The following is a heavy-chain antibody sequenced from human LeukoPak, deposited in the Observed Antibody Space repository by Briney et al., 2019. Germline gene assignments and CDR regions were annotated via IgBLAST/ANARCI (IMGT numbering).Heavy chain of an antibody. Sequence: ASVKVSCKASGYTFTSYGISWVRQAPGQGLEWTGWISAYNGNTNYAQKLQGRLTMTRDTSTSTVYMELSSLRSEDTAVYYCARSSGSFYYFDYWGQGTLVTVSS. CDR2: ISAYNGNT. V-gene: IGHV1-18*01. D-gene: IGHD6-19*01. J-gene: IGHJ4*02. CDR3: ARSSGSFYYFDY. CDR1: GYTFTSYG.